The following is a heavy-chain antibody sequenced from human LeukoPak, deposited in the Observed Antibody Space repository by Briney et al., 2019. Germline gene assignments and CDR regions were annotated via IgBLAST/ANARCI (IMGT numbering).Heavy chain of an antibody. J-gene: IGHJ4*02. CDR3: ARVGGSSSSEFDY. CDR2: MNPNSGNT. V-gene: IGHV1-8*01. CDR1: GYTYTSYD. Sequence: GASVKVSCKASGYTYTSYDINWVQQGTGQGLEWMGWMNPNSGNTGNAQKFQGRVTMTRNTSISTAYMELSILGSEDTAVYYCARVGGSSSSEFDYWGQGTLVTVSS. D-gene: IGHD6-6*01.